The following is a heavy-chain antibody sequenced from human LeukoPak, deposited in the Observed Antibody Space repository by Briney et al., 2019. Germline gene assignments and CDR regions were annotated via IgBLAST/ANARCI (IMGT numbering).Heavy chain of an antibody. V-gene: IGHV3-11*01. D-gene: IGHD3-22*01. CDR1: GFTFSDYY. CDR2: ISSSGSTI. CDR3: AREGDNGYYYDSSGYSPDY. J-gene: IGHJ4*02. Sequence: PGGSLRLSCAAPGFTFSDYYMSWIRQTPGKGLEWVSYISSSGSTIYYADSVKGRFTISRDNAKNSLYLQMNSLRAEDTAVYYCAREGDNGYYYDSSGYSPDYWGQGTLVTVSS.